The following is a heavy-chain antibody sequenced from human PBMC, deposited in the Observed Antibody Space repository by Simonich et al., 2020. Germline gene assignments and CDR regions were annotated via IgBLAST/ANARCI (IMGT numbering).Heavy chain of an antibody. D-gene: IGHD2-8*01. Sequence: EVQLVESGGGLVQPGRSLRLSCAASGFTFDDYAMHWVRQAPGKGLDGVSGISWNSGSIGYADSVKGRFTISRDNAKNSLYLQMNSLRAEDTALYYCAKDGGYCTNGVCYYFDYWGQGTLVTVSS. CDR1: GFTFDDYA. J-gene: IGHJ4*02. V-gene: IGHV3-9*01. CDR3: AKDGGYCTNGVCYYFDY. CDR2: ISWNSGSI.